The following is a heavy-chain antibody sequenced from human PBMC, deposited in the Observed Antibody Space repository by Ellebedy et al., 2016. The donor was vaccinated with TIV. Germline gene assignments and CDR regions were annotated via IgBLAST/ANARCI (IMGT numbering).Heavy chain of an antibody. Sequence: LRLXXTVSGGSISSGGYYWSWIRQHPGKGLEWIGYIYYSGSTYYNPSLKSRVTISVDTSKNQFSLKLSSVTAADTAVYYCARLRTDGYGDYWGQGTLVTVSS. D-gene: IGHD5-24*01. CDR3: ARLRTDGYGDY. CDR2: IYYSGST. V-gene: IGHV4-31*03. J-gene: IGHJ4*02. CDR1: GGSISSGGYY.